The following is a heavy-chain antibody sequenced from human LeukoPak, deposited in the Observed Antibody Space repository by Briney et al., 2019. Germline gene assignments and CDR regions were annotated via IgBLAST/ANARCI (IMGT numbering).Heavy chain of an antibody. CDR3: ARKRGYGGYDFDY. CDR1: GGSFSGYY. CDR2: INHSGST. D-gene: IGHD5-12*01. J-gene: IGHJ4*02. Sequence: PSETLSLTCAVYGGSFSGYYWSWIRQPPGKGLEWIGEINHSGSTNYNPSLKSRVTISVDTSKNQFSLKLSSVTAADTAVYYCARKRGYGGYDFDYWGQGTLVTVSS. V-gene: IGHV4-34*01.